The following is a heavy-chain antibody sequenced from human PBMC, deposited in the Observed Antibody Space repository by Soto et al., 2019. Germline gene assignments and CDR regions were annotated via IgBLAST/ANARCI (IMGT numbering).Heavy chain of an antibody. D-gene: IGHD1-1*01. CDR2: INAGNGNT. J-gene: IGHJ6*02. CDR3: ARGNRYYYYYDMDV. CDR1: GYTFTSYA. V-gene: IGHV1-3*01. Sequence: QVQLVQSGAEVKKPGASVKVSCKASGYTFTSYAMHWARQAPGQRLEWMGWINAGNGNTKYSQKFQGTVTITRDTSSSTAYMELGSLRSEATAVSYCARGNRYYYYYDMDVWGQGTTVTVSS.